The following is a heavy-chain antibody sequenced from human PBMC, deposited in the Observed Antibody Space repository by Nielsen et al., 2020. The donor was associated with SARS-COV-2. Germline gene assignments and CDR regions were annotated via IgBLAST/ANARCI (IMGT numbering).Heavy chain of an antibody. D-gene: IGHD2-8*02. CDR3: ARLVEYRTYYYYYGMDV. J-gene: IGHJ6*02. V-gene: IGHV4-4*02. CDR2: IYHSGRN. Sequence: WIRQPPGQGLEWIGEIYHSGRNNYNPSLKSRVTISVDKSKNQFSLKLSNVTAADTAVYYCARLVEYRTYYYYYGMDVWGQGTTVTVSS.